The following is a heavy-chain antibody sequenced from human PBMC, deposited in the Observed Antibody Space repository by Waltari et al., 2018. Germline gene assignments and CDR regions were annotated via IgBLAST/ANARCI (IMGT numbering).Heavy chain of an antibody. Sequence: VQLVESGGGVVQPGGSLSLSCAASGFTFGSSAMSSVRQGPGKGLEWVSAISGSGGSTYYADSVKGRFTISRDNSKNTLYLQMNSLRAEDTAVYYCAKVRALTGTTAHWGQGTLVTVSS. CDR1: GFTFGSSA. CDR3: AKVRALTGTTAH. V-gene: IGHV3-23*04. J-gene: IGHJ4*02. D-gene: IGHD1-7*01. CDR2: ISGSGGST.